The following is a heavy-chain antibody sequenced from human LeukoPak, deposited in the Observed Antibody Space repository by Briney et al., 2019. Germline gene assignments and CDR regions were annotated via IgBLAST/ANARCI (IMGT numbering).Heavy chain of an antibody. V-gene: IGHV4-4*02. J-gene: IGHJ6*03. CDR1: GGSISSSNW. CDR3: ARGRVSSSTWYSTYYYYFYMDV. Sequence: SETLSLTCAVSGGSISSSNWWSWVRQPPGKGLEWIGDIYHSGSTNYNPSLKSRVTISVDTSKNQFSLKLSSVTAADTAVYFCARGRVSSSTWYSTYYYYFYMDVWGKGTTVTVSS. CDR2: IYHSGST. D-gene: IGHD6-13*01.